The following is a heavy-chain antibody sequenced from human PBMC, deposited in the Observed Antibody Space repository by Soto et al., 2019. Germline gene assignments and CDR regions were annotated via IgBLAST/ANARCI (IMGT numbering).Heavy chain of an antibody. CDR1: GFSFTNYW. V-gene: IGHV5-10-1*01. J-gene: IGHJ4*02. Sequence: PGESLKISCKGTGFSFTNYWINWVRQMPGKGLEWMGRIDASDSFTYYSPSFHGHVTMSVDTSFSTAYLQWSTLKASDTAMYYCVRESSSWYYFDQWGQGTQVTVSS. CDR2: IDASDSFT. D-gene: IGHD2-2*01. CDR3: VRESSSWYYFDQ.